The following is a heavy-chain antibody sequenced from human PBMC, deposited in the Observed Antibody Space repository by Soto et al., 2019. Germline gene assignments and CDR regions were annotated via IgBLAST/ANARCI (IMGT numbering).Heavy chain of an antibody. CDR3: AKDWRESLPGDAFDI. CDR2: ITYDGSNK. CDR1: GFTFSSYG. Sequence: QVQLVESGGDVVQPGRSLRLSCAASGFTFSSYGMHWVRQAPGKGLEWVGVITYDGSNKFYADSVKGRFTISRENSKNTLYLQMNSLRAEDAAVYYCAKDWRESLPGDAFDIWGQGTMVTVSS. V-gene: IGHV3-30*18. D-gene: IGHD3-10*01. J-gene: IGHJ3*02.